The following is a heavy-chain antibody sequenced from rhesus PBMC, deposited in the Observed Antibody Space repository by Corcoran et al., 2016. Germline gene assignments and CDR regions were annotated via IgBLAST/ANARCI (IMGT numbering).Heavy chain of an antibody. CDR2: IDGKSPNT. D-gene: IGHD6-13*01. J-gene: IGHJ5-2*02. CDR1: GDSIRGHFF. CDR3: ASRRRSSWPPNSLDV. V-gene: IGHV4-143*01. Sequence: QVQLQESGPRLVKPSETLSLPCTVSGDSIRGHFFWHWIRQTPGKGREWIGAIDGKSPNTYYNPSLKGRVTISKDTSKNQFSLKLSSVTAADTAVYYCASRRRSSWPPNSLDVWGRGVLVTVSS.